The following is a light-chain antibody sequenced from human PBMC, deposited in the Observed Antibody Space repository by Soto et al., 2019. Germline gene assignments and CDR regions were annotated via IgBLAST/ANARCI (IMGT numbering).Light chain of an antibody. Sequence: DIQMTQSPSSLSASVGDRVTITCRASQAISIYLAWYQQKPGKVPELLIYAATTLQSGVPSRFSGSGSGTEFTLTISSLQPEDVATYYCQKYNSAPLTFGPATKVDIK. J-gene: IGKJ3*01. V-gene: IGKV1-27*01. CDR3: QKYNSAPLT. CDR1: QAISIY. CDR2: AAT.